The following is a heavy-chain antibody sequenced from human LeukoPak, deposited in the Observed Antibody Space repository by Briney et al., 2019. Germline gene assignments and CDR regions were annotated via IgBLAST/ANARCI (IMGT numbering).Heavy chain of an antibody. CDR1: GGSISSGDYS. V-gene: IGHV4-30-2*01. CDR2: IYHSGST. J-gene: IGHJ4*02. D-gene: IGHD6-13*01. Sequence: PSETLSLTCAVSGGSISSGDYSWSWIRQPPGKGLEWIGYIYHSGSTYYNPSLKSRVIISVDRSKNQFSLRMTSVTAADTAVYYCARGRSSSWYEAVFFDYRGQGTLVIVSS. CDR3: ARGRSSSWYEAVFFDY.